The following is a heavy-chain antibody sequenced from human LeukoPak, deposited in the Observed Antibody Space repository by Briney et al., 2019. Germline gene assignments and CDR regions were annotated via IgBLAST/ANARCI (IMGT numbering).Heavy chain of an antibody. CDR2: INPNSGGT. CDR3: ARPQDHGGNVENFDI. V-gene: IGHV1-2*02. J-gene: IGHJ3*02. Sequence: ASVKVSCEASGYIFTAYYIHWVRQAPGQGLEWMGWINPNSGGTNYALKFRGRVTMTRDTSISTASMELSRLISDDTAVYYCARPQDHGGNVENFDIWGQGTMVTVSS. D-gene: IGHD4-23*01. CDR1: GYIFTAYY.